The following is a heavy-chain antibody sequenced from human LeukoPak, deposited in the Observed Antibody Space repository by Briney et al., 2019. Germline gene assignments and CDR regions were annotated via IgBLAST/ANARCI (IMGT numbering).Heavy chain of an antibody. CDR2: IIVTHSGKT. CDR1: GGSFSGYY. CDR3: ARRLGSNFAY. D-gene: IGHD2/OR15-2a*01. V-gene: IGHV4-34*12. J-gene: IGHJ4*02. Sequence: SETLSLTCAVSGGSFSGYYWTWIRQPPGKGLEWIGQIIVTHSGKTIYNPSLKSRVTISVDTSKNQFSLNLSSVPAADTAVYYCARRLGSNFAYWSQGALVTVSS.